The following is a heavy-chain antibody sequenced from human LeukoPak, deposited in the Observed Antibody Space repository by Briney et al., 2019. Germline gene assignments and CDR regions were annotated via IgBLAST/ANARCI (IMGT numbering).Heavy chain of an antibody. V-gene: IGHV4-39*01. D-gene: IGHD3-3*01. J-gene: IGHJ5*02. Sequence: SETLSLTCTVSGGSISSGDYYWSWIRQPPGKGLEWIGSIYYSGSTYYNPSLKSRVTISVDTSKNQFSLKLSSVTAADTAVYYCARHAHYDFWSGYYTGGENWFDPWGQGTLVTVSS. CDR3: ARHAHYDFWSGYYTGGENWFDP. CDR2: IYYSGST. CDR1: GGSISSGDYY.